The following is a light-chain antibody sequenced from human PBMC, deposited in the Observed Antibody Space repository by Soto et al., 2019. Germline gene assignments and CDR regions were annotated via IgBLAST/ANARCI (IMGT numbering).Light chain of an antibody. CDR1: SSDVGSYNL. CDR3: CSYAGSTTHVV. V-gene: IGLV2-23*02. Sequence: QSVLTQPASVSGSPGQSITISCTGTSSDVGSYNLVSWYQHYPGKAPKFIIYEVSKRPSAVSNRFSGSKSGNTASLTISGLQAEDEADYYCCSYAGSTTHVVFGGGTQLTVL. CDR2: EVS. J-gene: IGLJ2*01.